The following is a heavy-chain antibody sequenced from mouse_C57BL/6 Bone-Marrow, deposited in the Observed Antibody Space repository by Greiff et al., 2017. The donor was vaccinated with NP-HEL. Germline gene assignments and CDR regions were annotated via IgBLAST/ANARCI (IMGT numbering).Heavy chain of an antibody. CDR2: IYPRSGNT. V-gene: IGHV1-81*01. J-gene: IGHJ3*01. Sequence: QVQLQQSGAELARPGASVKLSCKASGYTFTSYGISWVKQRTGQGLEWIGEIYPRSGNTYYNEKFKGKATLTADKSSSTAYMELRSLTSEDSAVYYCARGDYGNFAYWGQGTLVTVSA. CDR3: ARGDYGNFAY. D-gene: IGHD2-1*01. CDR1: GYTFTSYG.